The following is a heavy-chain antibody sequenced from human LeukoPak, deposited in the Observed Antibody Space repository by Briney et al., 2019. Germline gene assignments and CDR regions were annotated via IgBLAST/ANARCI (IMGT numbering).Heavy chain of an antibody. CDR1: GFTFSSYS. Sequence: EGSLRLSCAASGFTFSSYSMNWVRQAPGKGPEWVSSITSSSSYIYYADSLKGRFTISRGNAKNSLFLQMNSLRAEDTAVYYCARALVSTAPFDYWGQGTLVTVSS. CDR2: ITSSSSYI. J-gene: IGHJ4*02. CDR3: ARALVSTAPFDY. V-gene: IGHV3-21*06. D-gene: IGHD5/OR15-5a*01.